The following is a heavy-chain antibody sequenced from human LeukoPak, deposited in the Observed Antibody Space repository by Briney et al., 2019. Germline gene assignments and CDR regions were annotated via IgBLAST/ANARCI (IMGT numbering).Heavy chain of an antibody. D-gene: IGHD4-11*01. CDR3: AREGASSNYNNWFNP. CDR1: GASFRDYY. J-gene: IGHJ5*02. Sequence: SKTLSLTCAVYGASFRDYYWTWIRQPPGKGLEWIGDVNHSGSAKYNPSLKSRVTISVDTSKNQFFLRLSPVTAADTAVYYCAREGASSNYNNWFNPWGQGTLVTVSS. V-gene: IGHV4-34*01. CDR2: VNHSGSA.